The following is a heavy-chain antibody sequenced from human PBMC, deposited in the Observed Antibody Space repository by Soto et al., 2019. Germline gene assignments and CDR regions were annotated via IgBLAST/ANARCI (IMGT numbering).Heavy chain of an antibody. D-gene: IGHD3-10*01. V-gene: IGHV1-69*13. J-gene: IGHJ6*02. CDR1: GGTFSSYA. Sequence: SVKVSCKASGGTFSSYAISWVRQAPGQGLEWMGGIIPIFGTANYAQKFQGRVTITADESTSTAYMELSSLRSEDTAVYYCARWFGEFLPYYYYYYGMDVWGQGTTVTVSS. CDR2: IIPIFGTA. CDR3: ARWFGEFLPYYYYYYGMDV.